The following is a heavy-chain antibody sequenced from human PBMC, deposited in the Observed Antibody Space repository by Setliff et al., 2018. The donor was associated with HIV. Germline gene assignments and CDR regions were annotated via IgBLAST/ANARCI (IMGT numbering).Heavy chain of an antibody. CDR3: ARGSSRTGFLNYGGPYYYHFYMDV. CDR2: TSDDGINK. Sequence: GGSLRLSCAASGFRFSNHSMHWVRQTPGKGLEWVALTSDDGINKYYGDSVRGRSTISRDNSKNTPYLQMNGLRADDTAVYYCARGSSRTGFLNYGGPYYYHFYMDVWGKGTTVTVSS. CDR1: GFRFSNHS. V-gene: IGHV3-30*04. D-gene: IGHD2-21*01. J-gene: IGHJ6*03.